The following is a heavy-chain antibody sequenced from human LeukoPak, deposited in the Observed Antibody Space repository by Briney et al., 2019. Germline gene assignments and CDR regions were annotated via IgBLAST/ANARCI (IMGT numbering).Heavy chain of an antibody. J-gene: IGHJ4*02. Sequence: SETLSLTCAVYDGSFSGSYCTWIRQPPGKGLEWIGSIYYSGSTYYNPSLKSRVTISVDTSKNQFSLKLSSVTAADTAVYYCARATAGTTLFEGIDYWGQGTLVTVSS. CDR1: DGSFSGSY. V-gene: IGHV4-34*01. CDR3: ARATAGTTLFEGIDY. CDR2: IYYSGST. D-gene: IGHD1-1*01.